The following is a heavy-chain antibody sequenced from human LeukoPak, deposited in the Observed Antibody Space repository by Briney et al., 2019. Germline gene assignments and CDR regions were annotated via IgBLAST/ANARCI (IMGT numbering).Heavy chain of an antibody. V-gene: IGHV3-53*01. J-gene: IGHJ6*02. D-gene: IGHD6-13*01. Sequence: GGSLRLSCAASGFTVSSNYMSWVRQAPRKGLEWVSVLYSGGSTYYADSVKGRFTISRDNSKNTLYLQMNSLRAEDTAVYYCARDRVPSSSWWEDYYYGMDVWGQGTTVTVSS. CDR1: GFTVSSNY. CDR3: ARDRVPSSSWWEDYYYGMDV. CDR2: LYSGGST.